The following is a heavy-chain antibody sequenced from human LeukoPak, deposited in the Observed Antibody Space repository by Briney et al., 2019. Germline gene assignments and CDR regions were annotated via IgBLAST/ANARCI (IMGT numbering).Heavy chain of an antibody. CDR1: GGSISSYY. CDR2: IYYSGST. V-gene: IGHV4-59*01. CDR3: ARGRALDDSWELHNVLNWFDP. D-gene: IGHD1-26*01. Sequence: SETLSLTCTVSGGSISSYYWSWIRQPPGKGLEWIGYIYYSGSTNYNPSLKSRVTISVDTSKNQFSLKLSSVTAADTAVYYCARGRALDDSWELHNVLNWFDPWGQGTLVTVSS. J-gene: IGHJ5*02.